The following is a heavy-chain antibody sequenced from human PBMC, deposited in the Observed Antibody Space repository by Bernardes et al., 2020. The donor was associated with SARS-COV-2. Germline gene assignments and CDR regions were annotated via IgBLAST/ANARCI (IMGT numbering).Heavy chain of an antibody. J-gene: IGHJ3*02. Sequence: GGSLRLSCAASGFTFSDNYMSWIRQAPGKGLEWVSYISSSGSTIYYADSVKGRFTISRDNAKNSLYLEMNSLRAEDTAVYYCARGALTDVFGFFEWLVSGDGFDIWGQGTTVTVAS. D-gene: IGHD3-3*01. CDR2: ISSSGSTI. CDR1: GFTFSDNY. CDR3: ARGALTDVFGFFEWLVSGDGFDI. V-gene: IGHV3-11*04.